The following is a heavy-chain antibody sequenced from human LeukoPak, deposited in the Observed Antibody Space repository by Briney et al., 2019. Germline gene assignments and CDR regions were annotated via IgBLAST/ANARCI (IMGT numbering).Heavy chain of an antibody. CDR3: AVGDGYNYYTY. CDR1: GGSISSYY. D-gene: IGHD5-24*01. Sequence: SETLSLTCTVSGGSISSYYWSWIRQPPGKGLEWIGYIYYSGSTNYNPPLKSRITISVDTSKNQFSLKLSSVTAADTAVYYCAVGDGYNYYTYWGQGTLVTVSS. J-gene: IGHJ4*02. V-gene: IGHV4-59*01. CDR2: IYYSGST.